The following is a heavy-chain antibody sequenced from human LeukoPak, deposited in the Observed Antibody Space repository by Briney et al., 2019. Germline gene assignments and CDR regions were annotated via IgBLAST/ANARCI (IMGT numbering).Heavy chain of an antibody. V-gene: IGHV1-18*01. J-gene: IGHJ1*01. Sequence: SVKVSCKASGYTFTSYGISWVRQAPGQGLEWMGWISAYNGNTNYAQKLQGRVTMTTDTSTSTAYMELRSLRSDDTAAYYCARGPYDSMVEYFQHWGQGILVTVSS. D-gene: IGHD3-22*01. CDR2: ISAYNGNT. CDR1: GYTFTSYG. CDR3: ARGPYDSMVEYFQH.